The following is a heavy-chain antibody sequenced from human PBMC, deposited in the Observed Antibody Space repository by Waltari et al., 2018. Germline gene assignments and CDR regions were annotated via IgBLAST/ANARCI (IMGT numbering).Heavy chain of an antibody. CDR1: GGSINSYY. V-gene: IGHV4-59*01. J-gene: IGHJ5*02. CDR2: VYYSGNT. D-gene: IGHD2-15*01. CDR3: AIQMSYSGYNWFDP. Sequence: QVQLQESGPGLVKPSETLSLTGTVSGGSINSYYWSWIRQPPGKEMEWIGYVYYSGNTKYNPPLTSRVTISGDTSKNQFSLKLTSVTAADTAVYYCAIQMSYSGYNWFDPWGRGALVTVSS.